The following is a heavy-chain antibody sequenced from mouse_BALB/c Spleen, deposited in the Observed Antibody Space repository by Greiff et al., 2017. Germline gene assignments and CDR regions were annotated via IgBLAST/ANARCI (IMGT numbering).Heavy chain of an antibody. CDR1: GFTFSSFG. CDR3: ARSYRYDAWFAY. V-gene: IGHV5-17*02. CDR2: ISSGSSTI. Sequence: DVLLVESGGGLVQPGGSRKLSCAASGFTFSSFGMHWVRQAPEKGLEWVAYISSGSSTIYYADTVKGRFTIARDNPKNTLFLLMTSLRSEDTAMYYGARSYRYDAWFAYWGQGTLVTVSA. J-gene: IGHJ3*01. D-gene: IGHD2-14*01.